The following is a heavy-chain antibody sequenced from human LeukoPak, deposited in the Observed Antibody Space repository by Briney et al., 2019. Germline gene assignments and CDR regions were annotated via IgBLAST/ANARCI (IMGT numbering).Heavy chain of an antibody. V-gene: IGHV3-30*18. D-gene: IGHD5-12*01. CDR3: AKLGYSGYVDDDSDYYYYYGMDV. J-gene: IGHJ6*02. CDR1: GFNFFNYA. CDR2: ISYDGSNK. Sequence: PGGSLRLSCAASGFNFFNYALHWVRQAPDKGLEWVAVISYDGSNKYYADSVKGRFTISRDNSKNTLYLQMNSLRAEDTAVYYCAKLGYSGYVDDDSDYYYYYGMDVWGQGTTVTVSS.